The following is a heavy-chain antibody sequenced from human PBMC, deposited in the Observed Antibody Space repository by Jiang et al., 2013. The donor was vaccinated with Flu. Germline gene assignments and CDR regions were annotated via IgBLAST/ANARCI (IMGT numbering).Heavy chain of an antibody. Sequence: GPGLVKPSETLSLTCTVSGGSISSYYWSWIRQPPGKGLEWIGYIYYSGSTNYNPSLKSRVTISVDTSKNQFSLKLSSVTAADTAVYYCARQVESPIFGVVIRPRREYYYYGMDVWGKGTTVTVSS. CDR1: GGSISSYY. V-gene: IGHV4-59*08. CDR2: IYYSGST. J-gene: IGHJ6*04. CDR3: ARQVESPIFGVVIRPRREYYYYGMDV. D-gene: IGHD3-3*01.